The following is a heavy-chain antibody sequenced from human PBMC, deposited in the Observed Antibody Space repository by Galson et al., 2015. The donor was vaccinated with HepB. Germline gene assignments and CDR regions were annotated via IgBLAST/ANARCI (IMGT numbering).Heavy chain of an antibody. CDR2: IIPIFGTA. CDR3: ARAGYCSTTSCYRTHHYGMDV. D-gene: IGHD2-2*01. J-gene: IGHJ6*02. Sequence: SVKVSCKASGGTFSSYAINWVRQAPGQGLDWMGGIIPIFGTANHAQKFQGRVIITADESTSTAYMELSSLISEDTAVYYCARAGYCSTTSCYRTHHYGMDVWGQGTTVTVSS. CDR1: GGTFSSYA. V-gene: IGHV1-69*13.